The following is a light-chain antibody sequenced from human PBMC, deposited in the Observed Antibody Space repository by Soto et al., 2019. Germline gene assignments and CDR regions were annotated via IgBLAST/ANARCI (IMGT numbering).Light chain of an antibody. J-gene: IGKJ4*01. Sequence: EIVLTQSPVTLSLSPGERATLSCRASQSVSSSYLAWYQQKPGQAPRLLIYGASSRATGIPDRFSGSGSGTDFTLTITSLQSEDFATYYCHQTFTPPLTFGGGTKVDIK. CDR3: HQTFTPPLT. V-gene: IGKV3-20*01. CDR1: QSVSSSY. CDR2: GAS.